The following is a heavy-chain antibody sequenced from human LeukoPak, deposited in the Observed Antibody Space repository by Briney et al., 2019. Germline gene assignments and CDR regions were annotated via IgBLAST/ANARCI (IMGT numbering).Heavy chain of an antibody. CDR1: GYSISRGYY. V-gene: IGHV4-38-2*01. J-gene: IGHJ5*02. Sequence: SETLSLTCAVSGYSISRGYYWGWIRQPPGKGLEWIGSIYHSGSTYYNPSLKRRVTISVDTSKNQFSLKLSSVTAADTAVYYCASLWGYCSSTSCRGWFDPWGQGTLVTVSS. CDR3: ASLWGYCSSTSCRGWFDP. D-gene: IGHD2-2*01. CDR2: IYHSGST.